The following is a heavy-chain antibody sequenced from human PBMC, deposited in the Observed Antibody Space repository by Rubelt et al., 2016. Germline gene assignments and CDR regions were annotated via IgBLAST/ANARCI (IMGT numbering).Heavy chain of an antibody. CDR3: AGQEPRGGVGY. Sequence: QVQLQESGPGLVKPSQTLSLTCSVSGVAVRTGGYYWSWIRQHPWKGLEWIGYIFNSGSTSYNPSLKSRVTISVDTSKNQVSPKLSSVTAADTAVYYCAGQEPRGGVGYWGQGTLVTVS. CDR2: IFNSGST. D-gene: IGHD3-16*01. CDR1: GVAVRTGGYY. V-gene: IGHV4-31*03. J-gene: IGHJ4*02.